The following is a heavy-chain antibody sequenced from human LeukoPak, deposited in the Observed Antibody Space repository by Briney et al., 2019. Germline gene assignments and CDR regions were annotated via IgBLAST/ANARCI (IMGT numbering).Heavy chain of an antibody. Sequence: GSSVKVSCKASGGTFSSYAISWVRQAPGQGLEWMGGIIPIFGTANYAQKFQGRVTITADEPTSTAYMELSSLRSEDTAVYYCAREYKTYCSSTSCYDAFDIWGQGTMVTVSS. CDR1: GGTFSSYA. CDR2: IIPIFGTA. D-gene: IGHD2-2*01. J-gene: IGHJ3*02. V-gene: IGHV1-69*01. CDR3: AREYKTYCSSTSCYDAFDI.